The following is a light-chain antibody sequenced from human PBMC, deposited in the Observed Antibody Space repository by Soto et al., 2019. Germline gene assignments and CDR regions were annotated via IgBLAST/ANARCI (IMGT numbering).Light chain of an antibody. CDR3: QQRSNWPLTWT. Sequence: EIVMTQSPDILSVSPGERATLSCRASQSVSSYLAWYQQKPGQAPRLLIYDASNRATGIPARFSGSGSGTDFTLTISSLEPEDFAVYYCQQRSNWPLTWTFGQGTKVDIK. CDR1: QSVSSY. V-gene: IGKV3-11*01. CDR2: DAS. J-gene: IGKJ1*01.